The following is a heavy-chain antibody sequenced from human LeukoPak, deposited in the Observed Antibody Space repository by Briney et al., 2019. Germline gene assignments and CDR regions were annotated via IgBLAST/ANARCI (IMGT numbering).Heavy chain of an antibody. CDR3: ARPYSSSDWYFDL. D-gene: IGHD6-6*01. J-gene: IGHJ2*01. V-gene: IGHV4-39*01. Sequence: SETLSLTCTVPGGSISSSSYYWGWIRQPPGKGLEWIGNVYYGGSTYYNPSLKSRVTISVDTSKNQFSLKLTSVTAADTAVYYCARPYSSSDWYFDLWGRGTLVTVSS. CDR1: GGSISSSSYY. CDR2: VYYGGST.